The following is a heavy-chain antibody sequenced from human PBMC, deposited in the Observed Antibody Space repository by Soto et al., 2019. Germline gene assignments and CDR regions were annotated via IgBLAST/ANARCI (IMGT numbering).Heavy chain of an antibody. CDR1: GYTFTSYG. V-gene: IGHV1-18*01. Sequence: QVQLVQSGAEVKKPGASVKVSCKASGYTFTSYGISWVLQAPGQGLEWMGWISAYNGNTNAAKQLKGRVTMTTDTSTSKAYMELRSLRSDDKAVYYCSGRGGGMDVWGQGTTVTVSS. CDR3: SGRGGGMDV. D-gene: IGHD1-26*01. CDR2: ISAYNGNT. J-gene: IGHJ6*02.